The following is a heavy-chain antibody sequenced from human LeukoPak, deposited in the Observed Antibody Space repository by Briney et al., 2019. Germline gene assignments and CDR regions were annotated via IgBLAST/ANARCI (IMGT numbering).Heavy chain of an antibody. V-gene: IGHV3-23*01. J-gene: IGHJ3*01. CDR2: ITGSGTTT. CDR3: GIDPNGDYIGAFDF. Sequence: GGSLRLSCVASGIAFRNYAMTWVRQAPGKGLEWVSSITGSGTTTRYADSVKGRFTISRDNSEDTLYLQVNSLSAEDTAVYYCGIDPNGDYIGAFDFWGQGTKVTASS. CDR1: GIAFRNYA. D-gene: IGHD4-17*01.